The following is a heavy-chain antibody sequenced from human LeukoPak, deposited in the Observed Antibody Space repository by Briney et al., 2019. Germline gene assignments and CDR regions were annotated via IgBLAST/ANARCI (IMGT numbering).Heavy chain of an antibody. Sequence: GGSLRLSCAASGFSFSSFAMRWVRQAPGKGLEWVSGLPGSGRSTYYADSVKGRFTISRDNSKNTLYLQMNSLRAEDTAVYYCAKDHWQQLTPYYFDYWGQGTLVTVSS. CDR3: AKDHWQQLTPYYFDY. CDR1: GFSFSSFA. CDR2: LPGSGRST. D-gene: IGHD6-13*01. J-gene: IGHJ4*02. V-gene: IGHV3-23*01.